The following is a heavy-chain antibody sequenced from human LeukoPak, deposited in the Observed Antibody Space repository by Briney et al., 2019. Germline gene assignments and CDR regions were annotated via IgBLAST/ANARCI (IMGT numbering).Heavy chain of an antibody. D-gene: IGHD6-13*01. J-gene: IGHJ6*02. CDR3: TRGIAAAGTGYYYYYGMDV. CDR1: GFTFSGSA. Sequence: GGSLRLSCAASGFTFSGSAMHWVRQASGKGLEWVGRIGSNSNSYATAYAASVKGRFTISRDDSKNTAYLQMNSLKSEDTAVYYCTRGIAAAGTGYYYYYGMDVWGQGTTVTVSS. CDR2: IGSNSNSYAT. V-gene: IGHV3-73*01.